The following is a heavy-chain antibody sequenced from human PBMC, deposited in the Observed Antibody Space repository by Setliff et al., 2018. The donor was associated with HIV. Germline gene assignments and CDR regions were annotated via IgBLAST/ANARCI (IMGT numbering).Heavy chain of an antibody. CDR2: NYYSVST. J-gene: IGHJ6*03. V-gene: IGHV4-59*11. D-gene: IGHD3-3*01. CDR1: GGSMNSHY. CDR3: ARGVVDYDFWSGSGDYYYMDV. Sequence: PSETLSLTCTVSGGSMNSHYWSWIRQSPGRGLEWIGYNYYSVSTKYNPSLKSRVSMSIDTSKNQFSLKMSSVTPADTAVYYCARGVVDYDFWSGSGDYYYMDVWGKGTTVTVSS.